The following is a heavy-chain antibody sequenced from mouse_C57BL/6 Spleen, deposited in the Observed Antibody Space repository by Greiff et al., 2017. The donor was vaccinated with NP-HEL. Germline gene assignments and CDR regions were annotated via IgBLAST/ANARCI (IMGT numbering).Heavy chain of an antibody. CDR1: GYTFTNYW. CDR3: ARRTAQVLYWYFDV. J-gene: IGHJ1*03. D-gene: IGHD3-2*02. V-gene: IGHV1-63*01. Sequence: QVQLKESGAELVRPGTSVKMSCKASGYTFTNYWIGWAKQRPGHGLEWIGDIYPGGGYPTYNEKFKGKATLTADKSSSTAYMQFSSLTSEDSAIYYFARRTAQVLYWYFDVWGTGTTVTVSS. CDR2: IYPGGGYP.